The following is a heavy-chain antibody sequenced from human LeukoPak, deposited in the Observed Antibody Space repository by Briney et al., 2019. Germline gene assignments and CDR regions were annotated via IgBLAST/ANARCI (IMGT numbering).Heavy chain of an antibody. CDR1: GGSISRYY. CDR2: IYPSGST. D-gene: IGHD2-15*01. Sequence: SGTLSLTCSVSGGSISRYYWNWIRQSAGKGLEWIGRIYPSGSTNYNPSLKSRVTMSVDTSKNQFSLKLSSVTAADTAVYYCAREFCSGGSCSSLFYFDYWGQGTLVTVSS. CDR3: AREFCSGGSCSSLFYFDY. V-gene: IGHV4-4*07. J-gene: IGHJ4*02.